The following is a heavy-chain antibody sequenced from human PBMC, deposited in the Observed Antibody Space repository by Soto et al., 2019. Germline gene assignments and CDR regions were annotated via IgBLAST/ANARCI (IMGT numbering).Heavy chain of an antibody. Sequence: QVQVMQSGAAVKKPGDSVKVSCKTSGYIFSDYGINWVRQAPGQGLEWMGWISGYSGNANLAQKFQGRVTMTKDKSTRTAYRELRMLKSDDRTVYYCAKRTSGSTWGESDYWGQGTLGTGSS. V-gene: IGHV1-18*04. J-gene: IGHJ4*02. CDR2: ISGYSGNA. CDR1: GYIFSDYG. CDR3: AKRTSGSTWGESDY. D-gene: IGHD3-10*01.